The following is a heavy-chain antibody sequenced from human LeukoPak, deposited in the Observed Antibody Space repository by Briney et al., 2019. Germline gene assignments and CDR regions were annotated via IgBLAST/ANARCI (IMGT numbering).Heavy chain of an antibody. V-gene: IGHV3-74*01. Sequence: GGSLRLSCTASGFTFSYHWMHWVRQVPGKGLVWISRIDGGGSSTTYADSVKGRFTISRDNAKDTLYLQMNSLTAEDTAVYYCARSDWFDPWGQGTLVTVSS. CDR3: ARSDWFDP. CDR1: GFTFSYHW. CDR2: IDGGGSST. J-gene: IGHJ5*02.